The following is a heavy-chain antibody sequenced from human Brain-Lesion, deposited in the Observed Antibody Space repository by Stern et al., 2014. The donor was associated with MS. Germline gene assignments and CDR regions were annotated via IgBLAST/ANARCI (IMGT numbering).Heavy chain of an antibody. CDR3: ARETGGYTYGDTDFFDY. D-gene: IGHD5-18*01. V-gene: IGHV4-61*02. Sequence: QVQLQVSGPGLVKPSQTLSLTCIVSGGSISSGSFYWNWIRQPAGKGLEWIGRIYSSGSTNYTPYLKSRFTISGDTSKNQFSLNMISMTAADTAVYYCARETGGYTYGDTDFFDYWGQGALVTVSS. J-gene: IGHJ4*02. CDR1: GGSISSGSFY. CDR2: IYSSGST.